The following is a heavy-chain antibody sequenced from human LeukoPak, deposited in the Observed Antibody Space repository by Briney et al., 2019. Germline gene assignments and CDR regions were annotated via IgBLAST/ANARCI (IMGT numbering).Heavy chain of an antibody. CDR2: IYYIGNT. J-gene: IGHJ4*02. D-gene: IGHD2-2*01. V-gene: IGHV4-30-4*08. CDR3: ARVVSSRVRAWDY. CDR1: GGSISSGDYY. Sequence: SETLSLTCTVSGGSISSGDYYWSWLRQPPGKGLEWIGYIYYIGNTYYNPSLKSRVTISVDTSKNQFSLKLSSATAADTAVYYCARVVSSRVRAWDYWGQGILVTVSS.